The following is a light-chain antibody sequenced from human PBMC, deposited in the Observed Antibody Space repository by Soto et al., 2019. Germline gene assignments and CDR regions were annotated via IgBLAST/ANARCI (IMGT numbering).Light chain of an antibody. CDR1: HNIARW. J-gene: IGKJ1*01. V-gene: IGKV1-5*01. CDR3: QPLDSNWP. Sequence: DIQMTQSPSTLSASVGDRVSITCRASHNIARWLAWYQQKPGKAPRLLIYDASTLETGVPSRFSGSGSRPEFTLTISSLRPDDFATYFCQPLDSNWPFGQGKKVEI. CDR2: DAS.